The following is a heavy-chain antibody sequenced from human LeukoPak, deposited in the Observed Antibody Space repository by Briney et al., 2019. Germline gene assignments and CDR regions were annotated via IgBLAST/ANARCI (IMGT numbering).Heavy chain of an antibody. CDR2: IYYSGST. CDR3: ARERYDILTGYPLFDY. J-gene: IGHJ4*02. Sequence: SETLSLTCTVSVGSIGSYYWSWIRQPPGKGLEGFGYIYYSGSTNYNPSLKSRVTISVDTSKNQFSLKLSSVTAADTAVYYCARERYDILTGYPLFDYWGQGTLVTVSS. CDR1: VGSIGSYY. V-gene: IGHV4-59*01. D-gene: IGHD3-9*01.